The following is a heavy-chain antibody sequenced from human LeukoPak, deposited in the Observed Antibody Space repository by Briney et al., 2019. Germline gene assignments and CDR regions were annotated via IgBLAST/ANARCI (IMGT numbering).Heavy chain of an antibody. CDR2: MYYSGGT. Sequence: SETLSLTCTVSGGSISSSSYHWGWIRQPPGKGLEWIGSMYYSGGTYYNPSLKSRVTIYVDTSNNQFSLKLSSVTAADTAVYYCARHSEGYYHYMDVWGKGTTVTISS. V-gene: IGHV4-39*01. CDR3: ARHSEGYYHYMDV. J-gene: IGHJ6*03. CDR1: GGSISSSSYH.